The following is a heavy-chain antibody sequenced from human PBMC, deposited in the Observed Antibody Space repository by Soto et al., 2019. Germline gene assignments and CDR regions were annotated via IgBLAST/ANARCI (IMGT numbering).Heavy chain of an antibody. Sequence: SETLPPTCTFSGGSISSSSYYWGWIRQPPGKGLEWIGSIYYSGSTYYNPSLKSRVTISVDTSKNQFSLKLSSVTAADTAVYYCARLGGVAGPRWGQGTLVTVSS. D-gene: IGHD3-16*01. CDR2: IYYSGST. J-gene: IGHJ4*02. CDR3: ARLGGVAGPR. V-gene: IGHV4-39*01. CDR1: GGSISSSSYY.